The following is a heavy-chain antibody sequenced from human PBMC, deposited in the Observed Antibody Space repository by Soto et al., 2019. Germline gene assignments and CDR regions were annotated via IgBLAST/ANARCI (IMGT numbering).Heavy chain of an antibody. J-gene: IGHJ6*02. D-gene: IGHD2-15*01. V-gene: IGHV1-18*01. CDR1: GYTFSTYG. Sequence: ASVKVSCKVFGYTFSTYGLSWVRQAPGQGLEWMGWVSPYNGNTYYAPGLQGRVTMTTDTSTNTAYMSLRSLRSDDTAIYYCVRGGILESNRPYYYYGLDVWGQGTPVTVSS. CDR2: VSPYNGNT. CDR3: VRGGILESNRPYYYYGLDV.